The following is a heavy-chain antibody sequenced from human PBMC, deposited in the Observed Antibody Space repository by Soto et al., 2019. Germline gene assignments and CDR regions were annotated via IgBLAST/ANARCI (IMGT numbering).Heavy chain of an antibody. D-gene: IGHD3-10*01. CDR1: GFPFSSSAGG. J-gene: IGHJ4*02. Sequence: QITLKESGPPLVKPTQTLTLTCTFSGFPFSSSAGGVAWLRQPPGKALEWLALIYWDDDKRYTPSLKNRLTITRDPSKNQVVLTMANMDAVDTGTYYCVHRITVRGVIGAHFVNWGQGTLVRVSS. V-gene: IGHV2-5*02. CDR3: VHRITVRGVIGAHFVN. CDR2: IYWDDDK.